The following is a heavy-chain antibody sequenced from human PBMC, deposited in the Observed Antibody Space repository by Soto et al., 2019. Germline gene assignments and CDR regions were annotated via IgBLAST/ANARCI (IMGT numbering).Heavy chain of an antibody. V-gene: IGHV4-34*01. J-gene: IGHJ6*02. CDR3: ARDELVLNYYYYYGMDV. CDR2: INHSGST. CDR1: GGSFSGYY. D-gene: IGHD6-13*01. Sequence: SETLSLTCAVYGGSFSGYYWSWIRQPPGKGLEWIGEINHSGSTDYNPSLKSRVTISVDTSKNQFSLKLSSVTAADTAVYYCARDELVLNYYYYYGMDVWGQGTTVTVSS.